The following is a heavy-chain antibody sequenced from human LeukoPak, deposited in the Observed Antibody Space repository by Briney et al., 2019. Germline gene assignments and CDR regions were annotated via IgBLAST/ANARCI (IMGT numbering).Heavy chain of an antibody. CDR3: ASAARELLTNDAFDI. V-gene: IGHV1-46*01. Sequence: ASVKVSCKASGGTFISYAISWVRQAPGQGLEWMGIINPSGGSTSYAQKFQGRVTMTRDMSTSTVYMELSSLRSEDTAVYYCASAARELLTNDAFDIWGQGTMVTVSS. J-gene: IGHJ3*02. D-gene: IGHD1-26*01. CDR1: GGTFISYA. CDR2: INPSGGST.